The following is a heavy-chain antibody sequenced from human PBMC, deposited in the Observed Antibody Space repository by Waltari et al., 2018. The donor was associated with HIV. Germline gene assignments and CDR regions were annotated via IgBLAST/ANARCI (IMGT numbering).Heavy chain of an antibody. CDR3: ARRGNYRAAEYNYFGP. CDR2: IQYGGNT. J-gene: IGHJ5*02. CDR1: GGFFRSRDSY. Sequence: QLQLQESGPGVVKPLETLSLTCTVSGGFFRSRDSYWDWIRQSPGKGLEWIGNIQYGGNTIYNPSLESRVSMSIDTSRGQFSLTLKDVTAADTAVYFCARRGNYRAAEYNYFGPWGQGIQVIVSS. D-gene: IGHD1-7*01. V-gene: IGHV4-39*01.